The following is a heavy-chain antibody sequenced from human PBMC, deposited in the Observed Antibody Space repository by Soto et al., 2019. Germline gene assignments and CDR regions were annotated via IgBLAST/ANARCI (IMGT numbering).Heavy chain of an antibody. CDR3: ARGPPYTIFVPYNWFDP. CDR2: IIPIFGTA. Sequence: GASVKVSCKASGGTFSRYAISWVRQAPGQGLEWMGGIIPIFGTANYAQKFQGRVTITADESTSTAYMELSSLRSEDTAVYYCARGPPYTIFVPYNWFDPWGQGTLVTVSS. V-gene: IGHV1-69*13. CDR1: GGTFSRYA. J-gene: IGHJ5*02. D-gene: IGHD3-3*01.